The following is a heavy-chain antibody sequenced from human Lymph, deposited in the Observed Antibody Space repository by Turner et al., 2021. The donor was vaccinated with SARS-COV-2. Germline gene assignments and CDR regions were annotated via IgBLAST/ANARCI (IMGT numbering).Heavy chain of an antibody. CDR3: AMRFLEYLLPTGFDP. J-gene: IGHJ5*02. Sequence: QLQLQESGPGLVKPSETLSLTCAVSGGSISSRSYYWGWIRQPPGKGLEWVGSIHYSRTIYYNPSLKGRVTISVDTSKNQFSLQLSSVTAADTAMYYWAMRFLEYLLPTGFDPWGQGTLVTVSS. CDR1: GGSISSRSYY. D-gene: IGHD3-3*01. V-gene: IGHV4-39*01. CDR2: IHYSRTI.